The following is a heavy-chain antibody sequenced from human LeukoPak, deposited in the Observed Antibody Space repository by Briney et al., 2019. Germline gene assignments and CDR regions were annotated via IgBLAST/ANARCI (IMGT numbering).Heavy chain of an antibody. CDR3: TRVRFSSGWDLVVYWPGRSRLSVFSLDKEGM. CDR1: GYTFTSYY. CDR2: INPNSGDT. J-gene: IGHJ6*01. V-gene: IGHV1-2*02. Sequence: ASVKVSCKASGYTFTSYYMHWVRQAPGQGLEWMGRINPNSGDTNYAQKFQGRVTMTRDTSISTAYMELSRLRYDDTAVYYCTRVRFSSGWDLVVYWPGRSRLSVFSLDKEGM. D-gene: IGHD6-19*01.